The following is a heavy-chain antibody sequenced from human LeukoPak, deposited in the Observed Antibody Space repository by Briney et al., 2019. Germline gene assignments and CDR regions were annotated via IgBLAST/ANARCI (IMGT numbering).Heavy chain of an antibody. Sequence: PGGSLRLSCAASGFTFSSYGMHWVRQAPGKGLEWVAVISYDGSNKYYADSVKGRFTISRDNSKNTLYLQMNSLRAEDTAVYYCAKDIRGCSGGSCYPLVSDYWGQGTLVTVSS. V-gene: IGHV3-30*18. CDR3: AKDIRGCSGGSCYPLVSDY. D-gene: IGHD2-15*01. CDR1: GFTFSSYG. J-gene: IGHJ4*02. CDR2: ISYDGSNK.